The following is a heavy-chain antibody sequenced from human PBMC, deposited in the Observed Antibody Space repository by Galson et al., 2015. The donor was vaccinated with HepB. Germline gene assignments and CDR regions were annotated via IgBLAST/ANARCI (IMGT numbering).Heavy chain of an antibody. CDR2: ISGSSSII. J-gene: IGHJ4*02. CDR3: ARGWAGIAAA. V-gene: IGHV3-48*02. CDR1: GFTFSNWG. D-gene: IGHD6-13*01. Sequence: SLRLSCAASGFTFSNWGMNWVRQAPGKGLEWISYISGSSSIIDYADSVKGRFTISRDNAKNSLYLQTNSLRDEDTAVYYCARGWAGIAAAWGQGTLVTVSS.